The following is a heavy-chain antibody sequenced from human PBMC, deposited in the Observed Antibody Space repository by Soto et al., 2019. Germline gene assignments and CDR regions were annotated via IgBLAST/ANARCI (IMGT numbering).Heavy chain of an antibody. Sequence: GGSLRLSCAASGFMFSNYAMSWVRQAPGKGLEWVANIKEDGSEANYVDSVKGRFAVSRDKDTNSLYLQLNSLTPEDTAVYYCARSRRQWFGGTLSYYFDFWGQGTLVTVSS. V-gene: IGHV3-7*01. CDR3: ARSRRQWFGGTLSYYFDF. CDR2: IKEDGSEA. CDR1: GFMFSNYA. J-gene: IGHJ4*02. D-gene: IGHD3-10*01.